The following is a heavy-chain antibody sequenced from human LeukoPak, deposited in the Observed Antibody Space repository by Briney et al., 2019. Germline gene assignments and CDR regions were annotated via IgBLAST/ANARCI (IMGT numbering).Heavy chain of an antibody. D-gene: IGHD3-3*01. CDR2: IIPIFGTA. V-gene: IGHV1-69*01. CDR3: ARVGPTYYDFWSGYYTQAYFDY. J-gene: IGHJ4*02. Sequence: SVKVSCKASGGTFSSYAISWVRQAPGQGLEWMGGIIPIFGTANYAQKFQGRVTITADESTSTAYMELSSLRSEDTAVYYCARVGPTYYDFWSGYYTQAYFDYWGQGTPVTVSS. CDR1: GGTFSSYA.